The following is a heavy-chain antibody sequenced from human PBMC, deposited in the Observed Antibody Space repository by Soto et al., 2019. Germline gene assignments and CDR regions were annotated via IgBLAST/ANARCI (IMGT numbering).Heavy chain of an antibody. CDR2: ISYDGSNK. D-gene: IGHD3-10*01. Sequence: GGSLRLSCAASGFTFSSYGMHWVRQAPGKGLEWVAVISYDGSNKYYADSVKGRFTISRDNSKNTLYLQMNSLRAEDTAVYYCAKDRGWFGDSLGPADYWGQGTLVTVSS. CDR3: AKDRGWFGDSLGPADY. J-gene: IGHJ4*02. CDR1: GFTFSSYG. V-gene: IGHV3-30*18.